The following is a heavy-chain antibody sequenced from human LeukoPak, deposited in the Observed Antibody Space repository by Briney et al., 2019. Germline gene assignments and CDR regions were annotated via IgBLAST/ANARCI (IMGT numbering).Heavy chain of an antibody. Sequence: ASVKVSCKASGYTFTSYDINWVRQATGQGLEWMGWMNPNSGNTGYAQKFQGRVTMTRNTSISTAYMELSSLRSEDTAVYYCARSRSASLTIFGVVIIDYYYYGMDVRGQGTTVTVSS. V-gene: IGHV1-8*01. CDR1: GYTFTSYD. CDR3: ARSRSASLTIFGVVIIDYYYYGMDV. D-gene: IGHD3-3*01. J-gene: IGHJ6*02. CDR2: MNPNSGNT.